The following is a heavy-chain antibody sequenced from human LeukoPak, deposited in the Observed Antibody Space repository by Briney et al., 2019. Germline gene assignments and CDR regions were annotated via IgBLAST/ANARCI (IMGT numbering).Heavy chain of an antibody. J-gene: IGHJ6*03. V-gene: IGHV3-49*03. CDR3: AEEQQLVLYYYYYYMDV. CDR2: IRNKAYGGTT. D-gene: IGHD6-13*01. Sequence: GGSLRLSCTSSGFTFGDYAMSWFRQAPGKGLEWVGFIRNKAYGGTTEYAASVKGRFTISRDDSKSIAYLQMNSLKTEDTAVYYCAEEQQLVLYYYYYYMDVWGKGTTVTVSS. CDR1: GFTFGDYA.